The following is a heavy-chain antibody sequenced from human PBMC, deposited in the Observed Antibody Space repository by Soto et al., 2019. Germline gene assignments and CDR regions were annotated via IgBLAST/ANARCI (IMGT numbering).Heavy chain of an antibody. CDR3: ARMGAGGSDSYSCYAVDV. D-gene: IGHD2-15*01. J-gene: IGHJ6*02. CDR1: GFSLSDGRMS. CDR2: ISSYDEK. Sequence: QVTLKESGPVLVKPTETLTLTCTVSGFSLSDGRMSVSWIRQPPGKALEWLARISSYDEKSYSTSLTSRLTVSRDXXKXQXXLTMTNVDPMDTATYYCARMGAGGSDSYSCYAVDVWGQGTAVTVSS. V-gene: IGHV2-26*01.